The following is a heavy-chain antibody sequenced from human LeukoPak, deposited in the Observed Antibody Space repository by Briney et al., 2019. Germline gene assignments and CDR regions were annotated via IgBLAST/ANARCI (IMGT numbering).Heavy chain of an antibody. D-gene: IGHD6-6*01. CDR1: GYTFSIYS. Sequence: ASVKVSCKASGYTFSIYSMHWVRQAPGQGLEWMGIINPSDGSTTYAQKFQGRVTMTGDMSTSTVYLELSKLRSEDTAIYYCARRIGARLLRPQVGALDIWGQGTMVTVS. V-gene: IGHV1-46*01. CDR3: ARRIGARLLRPQVGALDI. CDR2: INPSDGST. J-gene: IGHJ3*02.